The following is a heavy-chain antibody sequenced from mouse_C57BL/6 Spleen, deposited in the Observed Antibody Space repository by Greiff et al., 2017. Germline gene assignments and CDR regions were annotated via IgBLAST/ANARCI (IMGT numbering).Heavy chain of an antibody. CDR3: ARRGVVPLYYFDY. CDR1: GYTFTSYW. D-gene: IGHD1-1*01. Sequence: VQLQQPGAELVMPGASVKLSCKASGYTFTSYWMHWVKQRPGQGLEWIGEIDPSDSYTNYNQKFKGKSTLTVDKSSSTAYMQLSSLPSEDAAVYYCARRGVVPLYYFDYWGQGTTLTVSS. J-gene: IGHJ2*01. V-gene: IGHV1-69*01. CDR2: IDPSDSYT.